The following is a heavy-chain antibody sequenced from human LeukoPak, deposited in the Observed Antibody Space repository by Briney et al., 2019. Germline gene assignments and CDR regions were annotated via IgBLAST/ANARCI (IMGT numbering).Heavy chain of an antibody. J-gene: IGHJ4*02. CDR2: ISYDGSNK. CDR1: GFTFSSYA. Sequence: GGSLRLSCAASGFTFSSYAMHWVRQAPGKGLEWVAVISYDGSNKYYADSVKGRFPISRDNSKNTLYLQMNSLRAEDTAVYYCASGYCSSTSCYTVRTPVTFDYWGQGTLVTVSS. CDR3: ASGYCSSTSCYTVRTPVTFDY. V-gene: IGHV3-30-3*01. D-gene: IGHD2-2*02.